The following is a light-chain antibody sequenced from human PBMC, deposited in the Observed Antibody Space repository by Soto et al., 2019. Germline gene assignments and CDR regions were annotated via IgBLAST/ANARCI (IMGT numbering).Light chain of an antibody. V-gene: IGLV2-14*01. J-gene: IGLJ2*01. CDR1: SSDVGGYNS. Sequence: QSALTQPASVSGSPGQSITISCPGTSSDVGGYNSVSWYQQHPGKAPKVMIYDVSNRPSGGSNRFSGSKSGNTASLTISGLQAEDDAAYYCGSYTSSSTHVFGVGSKLAV. CDR3: GSYTSSSTHV. CDR2: DVS.